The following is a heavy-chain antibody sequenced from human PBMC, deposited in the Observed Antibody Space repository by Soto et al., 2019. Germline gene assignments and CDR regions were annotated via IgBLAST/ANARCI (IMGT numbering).Heavy chain of an antibody. CDR2: IYPGGVNI. CDR1: GYSFTSHY. J-gene: IGHJ6*02. D-gene: IGHD2-2*01. Sequence: ASVKVSCKAIGYSFTSHYMHWVRQAPGQGLEWMGTIYPGGVNIAYARKFKGRVTMTKDTSTSTVYMELNSLTSEDTAVYYCARIADCSINTCSFPSRFHIRGSYYYYGMDVWG. V-gene: IGHV1-46*01. CDR3: ARIADCSINTCSFPSRFHIRGSYYYYGMDV.